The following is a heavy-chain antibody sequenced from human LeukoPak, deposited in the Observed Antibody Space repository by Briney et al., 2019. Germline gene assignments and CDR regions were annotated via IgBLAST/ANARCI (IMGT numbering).Heavy chain of an antibody. CDR3: ARATGGYDYDY. D-gene: IGHD5-12*01. CDR1: GGSISSYY. Sequence: SETLSLTCTVSGGSISSYYWSWIRQPPGKGLEWIGYIYYSGSTNYNPSLKSRVTISVDTSKNQFSLKLTSVTAADTAVYYCARATGGYDYDYWGQGTLVTVSS. V-gene: IGHV4-59*01. J-gene: IGHJ4*02. CDR2: IYYSGST.